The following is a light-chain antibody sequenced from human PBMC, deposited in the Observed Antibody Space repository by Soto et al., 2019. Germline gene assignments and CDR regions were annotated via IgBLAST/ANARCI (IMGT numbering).Light chain of an antibody. CDR2: GAS. Sequence: EIVMTQSPATLSVSPGERATLSCRASQSVSSYLAWYQQKPGQAPRLLIYGASTRATGIPARFSGSGSGTEFTLTISSLQSEDFAVYYCQQYNNWLSITFGQGTRLEIK. CDR3: QQYNNWLSIT. J-gene: IGKJ5*01. CDR1: QSVSSY. V-gene: IGKV3-15*01.